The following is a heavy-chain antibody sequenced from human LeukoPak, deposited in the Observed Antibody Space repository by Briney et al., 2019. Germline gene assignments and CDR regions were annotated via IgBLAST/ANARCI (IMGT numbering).Heavy chain of an antibody. CDR3: ARGGSYNFDY. Sequence: SQTLSLTCAISGDSVSSNSAAWNWIRQSPSRGLEWLGRTYYKSQWYSDYAVSVKSRITVNPDTSKNQFSLQLNSVTPEDTAVYYCARGGSYNFDYWGQGTLVTVSS. CDR1: GDSVSSNSAA. CDR2: TYYKSQWYS. J-gene: IGHJ4*02. D-gene: IGHD1-26*01. V-gene: IGHV6-1*01.